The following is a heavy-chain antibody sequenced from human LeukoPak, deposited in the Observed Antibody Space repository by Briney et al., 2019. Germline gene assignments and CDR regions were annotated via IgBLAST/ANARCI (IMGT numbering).Heavy chain of an antibody. Sequence: GGSLRLSCAASGFTFSSYWMSWVRQAPGKGLEWVANIKQDGSEKYYVDSVKGRFTISRDNAKNSLYLQMNSLRAEDTAVYYCARGGRVRGPNPHYFDYWGQGTLVTVSS. V-gene: IGHV3-7*01. CDR2: IKQDGSEK. D-gene: IGHD3-10*01. J-gene: IGHJ4*02. CDR1: GFTFSSYW. CDR3: ARGGRVRGPNPHYFDY.